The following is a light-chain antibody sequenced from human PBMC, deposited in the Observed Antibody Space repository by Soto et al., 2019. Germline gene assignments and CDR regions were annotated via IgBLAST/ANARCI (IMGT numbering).Light chain of an antibody. CDR2: EVN. CDR1: SSDVGGHNY. V-gene: IGLV2-8*01. CDR3: SSYAGSNNFVV. Sequence: QSALTQPPSASGSPGQSVTISCTGTSSDVGGHNYVSWYQQYPGKAPKFMIYEVNKRPSGVPDRFSGSKSGNTASLTVSGLQAEDEADYYCSSYAGSNNFVVFGGGTKLTVL. J-gene: IGLJ2*01.